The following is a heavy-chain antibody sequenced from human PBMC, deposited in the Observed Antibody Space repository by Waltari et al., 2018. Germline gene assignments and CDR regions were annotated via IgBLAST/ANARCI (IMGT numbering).Heavy chain of an antibody. V-gene: IGHV4-39*01. D-gene: IGHD3-22*01. CDR2: IYYSGST. Sequence: QLQLQESGPGLVKPSETLSLTCTVSGGSISSSSYYWGWIRQPPGKGLEWIGSIYYSGSTYYNPALKSRVTISVDTSKNQFSLKLSSVTAADTAVYYCARRLPYYYDSSGYYYDYWGQGTLVTVSS. CDR1: GGSISSSSYY. CDR3: ARRLPYYYDSSGYYYDY. J-gene: IGHJ4*02.